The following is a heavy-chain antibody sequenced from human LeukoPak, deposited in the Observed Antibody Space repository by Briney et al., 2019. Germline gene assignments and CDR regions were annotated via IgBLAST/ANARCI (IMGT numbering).Heavy chain of an antibody. V-gene: IGHV1-69*04. J-gene: IGHJ1*01. CDR3: ARDYDYGANAGYFQH. D-gene: IGHD4-17*01. Sequence: ASVKVSCKASGGTFSSYAISWVRQAPGQGLEWMGRIIPILGIANYAQKFQGRVTITADKSTSTAYMELSSLRSEDTAVYYCARDYDYGANAGYFQHWGQGTLVTVSS. CDR1: GGTFSSYA. CDR2: IIPILGIA.